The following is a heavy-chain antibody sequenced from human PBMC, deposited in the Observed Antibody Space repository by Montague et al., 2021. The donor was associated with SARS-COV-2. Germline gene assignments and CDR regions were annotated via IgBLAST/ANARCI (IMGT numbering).Heavy chain of an antibody. CDR2: MYFTGKT. CDR3: ARDRFDCGTGRQRSFDF. Sequence: ETLSLTCSVSGDSITNHYWTWIRQPAGKGLEWIGRMYFTGKTDFSPFFNSRLTMSADTSKNQFSLKLTSVTAADTAIYFCARDRFDCGTGRQRSFDFWGRGTLVTVSS. CDR1: GDSITNHY. J-gene: IGHJ4*01. V-gene: IGHV4-4*07. D-gene: IGHD3-10*01.